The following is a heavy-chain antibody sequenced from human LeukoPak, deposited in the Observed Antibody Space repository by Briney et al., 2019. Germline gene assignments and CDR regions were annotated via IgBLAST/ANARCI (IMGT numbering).Heavy chain of an antibody. CDR1: GGTFSSYT. J-gene: IGHJ4*02. Sequence: SVKVSCKASGGTFSSYTISWVRQALGQGLEWMGRIIPILGIANYAQKFQGRVTITADKSTSTAYMELSSLRSEDTAVYYCARVGLVGATLIDYWGQGTLVTVSS. D-gene: IGHD1-26*01. CDR3: ARVGLVGATLIDY. V-gene: IGHV1-69*02. CDR2: IIPILGIA.